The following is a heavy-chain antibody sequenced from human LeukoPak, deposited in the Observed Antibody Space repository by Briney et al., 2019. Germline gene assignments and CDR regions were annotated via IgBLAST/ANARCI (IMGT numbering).Heavy chain of an antibody. D-gene: IGHD2-15*01. Sequence: SESLCLSCAASGDSFSNYNWSWIRQPPGKGLEWIAYIFNSGSTNYNPSLKSRVTIPVDASRNQFSLTLSSVTAADTAVYYCARQLGFCSGVTRYWGAFDIWGQGTMVTVSS. CDR2: IFNSGST. J-gene: IGHJ3*02. CDR3: ARQLGFCSGVTRYWGAFDI. V-gene: IGHV4-59*01. CDR1: GDSFSNYN.